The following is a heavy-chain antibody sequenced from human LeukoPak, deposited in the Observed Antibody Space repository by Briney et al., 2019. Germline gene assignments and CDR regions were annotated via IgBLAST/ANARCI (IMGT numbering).Heavy chain of an antibody. CDR2: IYYSGST. D-gene: IGHD2-15*01. V-gene: IGHV4-39*01. CDR3: ATTGQDIVVVVAATRVDY. CDR1: GGSISSSSYY. Sequence: SETLSLTCTVSGGSISSSSYYWGWLRQPPGKGLEWIGSIYYSGSTYYNPSLKSRVTISVDTSKNQFSLKLSSVTAADTAVYYCATTGQDIVVVVAATRVDYWGQGTLVTVSS. J-gene: IGHJ4*02.